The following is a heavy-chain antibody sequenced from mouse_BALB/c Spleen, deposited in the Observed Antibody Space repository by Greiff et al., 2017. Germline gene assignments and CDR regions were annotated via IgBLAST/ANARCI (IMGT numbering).Heavy chain of an antibody. J-gene: IGHJ3*01. CDR2: ISSGGSYT. V-gene: IGHV5-9-4*01. CDR3: ATTMITTGFFAY. Sequence: EVMLVESGGGLVKPGGSLKLSCAASGFTFSSYAMSWVRQSPEKRLEWVAEISSGGSYTYYPDTVTGRFTISRDNAKNTLYLEMSSLRSEDTAMYYCATTMITTGFFAYWGQGTLVTVSA. CDR1: GFTFSSYA. D-gene: IGHD2-4*01.